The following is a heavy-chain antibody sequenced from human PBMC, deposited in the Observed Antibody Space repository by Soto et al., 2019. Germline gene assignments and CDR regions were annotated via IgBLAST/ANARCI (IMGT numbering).Heavy chain of an antibody. Sequence: EVPLLESGGGLVQPGGSLRLSCAASGFTFSSYAMSWVRQAPGKGLEWVSIITSDGRTYYADSVKGRFTISRDNSKNTVYLQMNSLRAEDTAVYYCAKDYSTVTTDPLSVVLFDYWGQGALVTVSS. CDR2: IITSDGRT. J-gene: IGHJ4*02. CDR1: GFTFSSYA. V-gene: IGHV3-23*01. CDR3: AKDYSTVTTDPLSVVLFDY. D-gene: IGHD4-17*01.